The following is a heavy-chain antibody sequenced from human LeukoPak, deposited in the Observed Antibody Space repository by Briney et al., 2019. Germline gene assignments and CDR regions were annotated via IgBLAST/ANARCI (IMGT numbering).Heavy chain of an antibody. CDR2: IYTSGST. CDR3: ARGHCSSTSCSPFDY. V-gene: IGHV4-4*07. J-gene: IGHJ4*02. Sequence: SETLSLTCTVSGGSISSYYWSWIRQPAGKGLEWIGRIYTSGSTNYNPSLKSRVTMSVDTSKNQFSLKLSSVTAADTAVYYCARGHCSSTSCSPFDYWGQGTLVTVSS. CDR1: GGSISSYY. D-gene: IGHD2-2*01.